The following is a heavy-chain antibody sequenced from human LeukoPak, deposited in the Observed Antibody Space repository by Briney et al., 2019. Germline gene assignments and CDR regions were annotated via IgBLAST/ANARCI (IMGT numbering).Heavy chain of an antibody. Sequence: GGSLRLSCAASGFIFRSYAMHWVRQAPGKGLECVSAIDNNGGRTYYVNSVKGRFTISRDNSRNTLYLHMGSLRPEDMAVYYCARPLAGADGTDVWGQGTTVTVSS. CDR2: IDNNGGRT. J-gene: IGHJ6*02. D-gene: IGHD1-26*01. CDR1: GFIFRSYA. CDR3: ARPLAGADGTDV. V-gene: IGHV3-64*01.